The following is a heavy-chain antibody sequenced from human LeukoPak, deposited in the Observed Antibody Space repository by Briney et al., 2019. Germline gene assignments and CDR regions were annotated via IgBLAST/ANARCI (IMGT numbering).Heavy chain of an antibody. CDR1: GYTFTGNY. CDR3: ARDLQGFGVVPRLSY. J-gene: IGHJ4*02. CDR2: INPNIGGT. Sequence: ASVKVSCKASGYTFTGNYMHWVRQAPGQGLESMGWINPNIGGTNYAQKFQGRVTMTRDTSISTAYMELSRLRSDDTAVYYCARDLQGFGVVPRLSYWGQGTLVTVSS. V-gene: IGHV1-2*02. D-gene: IGHD3-3*01.